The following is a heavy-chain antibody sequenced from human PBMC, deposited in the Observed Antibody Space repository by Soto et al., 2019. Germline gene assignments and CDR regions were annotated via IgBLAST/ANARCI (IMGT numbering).Heavy chain of an antibody. V-gene: IGHV5-51*01. CDR1: GYTFTNYW. Sequence: PGESLKISCQTSGYTFTNYWIGWVRQMPGKGLEWLGIINPADSGIRYNPSFEGKVTISVDKSISTAFLQWSSLQAADTATYYCARRGESSDWYIVDIPFESWGQGTLVTVSS. CDR2: INPADSGI. J-gene: IGHJ4*02. D-gene: IGHD6-19*01. CDR3: ARRGESSDWYIVDIPFES.